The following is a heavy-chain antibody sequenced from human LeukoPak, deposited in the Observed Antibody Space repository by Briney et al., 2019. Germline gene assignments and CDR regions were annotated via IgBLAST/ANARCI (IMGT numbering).Heavy chain of an antibody. CDR2: ISGSGGST. D-gene: IGHD3-10*01. J-gene: IGHJ4*01. Sequence: GGSLRLSCAASGFTFSSYAMSWVRQAPGKGLEWVSAISGSGGSTYYADSVKGRFTISRDNSKNTLYQQMNSLRAEDTAVYYCAKVSGSAPGADYWGHGTLVTVSS. CDR1: GFTFSSYA. V-gene: IGHV3-23*01. CDR3: AKVSGSAPGADY.